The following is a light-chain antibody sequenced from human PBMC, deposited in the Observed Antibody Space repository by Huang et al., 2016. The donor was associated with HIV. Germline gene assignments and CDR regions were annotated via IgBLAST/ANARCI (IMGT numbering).Light chain of an antibody. V-gene: IGKV1-5*01. Sequence: DIQMTQSPSTLSASVGDRVTITCRASQSFTTWLAWYQQKPGKAPKSLIYDVSSLESGVPSRFSGSGSGTEFTLTISSLQPDDFATYYCQQYDGYPWTFGQGTKVEIK. CDR3: QQYDGYPWT. CDR2: DVS. J-gene: IGKJ1*01. CDR1: QSFTTW.